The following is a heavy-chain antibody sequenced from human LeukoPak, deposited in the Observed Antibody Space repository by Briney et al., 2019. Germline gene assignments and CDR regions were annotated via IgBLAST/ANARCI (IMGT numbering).Heavy chain of an antibody. CDR3: ARDLLLLGAFDI. CDR1: GGSISSYY. J-gene: IGHJ3*02. CDR2: IYYSGST. D-gene: IGHD2/OR15-2a*01. Sequence: SETLSLTCTVSGGSISSYYWSWIRQPPGKGLEWIGYIYYSGSTNYNPSLKSRVTISADTSKNQFSLKLSSVTAADTAVYYCARDLLLLGAFDIWGQGTMVTVSS. V-gene: IGHV4-59*01.